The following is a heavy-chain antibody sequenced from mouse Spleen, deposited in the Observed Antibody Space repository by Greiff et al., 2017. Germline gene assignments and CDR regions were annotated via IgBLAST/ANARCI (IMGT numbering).Heavy chain of an antibody. Sequence: QVQLQQPGAELVRPGSSVKLSCKASGYTFTSYWMDWVKQRPGQGLEWIGNIYPSDSETHYNQKFKDKATLTVDKSSSTAYMQLSSLTSEDSAVYYCARKGTWGSSHYFDYWGQGTTRTVSS. D-gene: IGHD1-1*01. V-gene: IGHV1-61*01. CDR3: ARKGTWGSSHYFDY. CDR2: IYPSDSET. CDR1: GYTFTSYW. J-gene: IGHJ2*01.